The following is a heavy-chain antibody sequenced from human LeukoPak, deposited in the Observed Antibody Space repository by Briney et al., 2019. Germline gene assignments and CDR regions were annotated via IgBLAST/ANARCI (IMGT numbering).Heavy chain of an antibody. CDR1: GHSVSSATYY. CDR2: ISYSGTT. D-gene: IGHD6-19*01. CDR3: ARISVAAPSY. J-gene: IGHJ4*02. V-gene: IGHV4-61*01. Sequence: TSETLSLTCTVSGHSVSSATYYWTWIRQPPGKGLEWIGYISYSGTTDYNPSLKSRVTISTDASKNQFSLKLSSVTAADTAVYYCARISVAAPSYWGQGTLVTVSS.